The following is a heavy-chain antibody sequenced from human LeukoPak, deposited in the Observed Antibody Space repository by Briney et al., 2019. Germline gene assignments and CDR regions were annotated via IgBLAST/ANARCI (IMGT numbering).Heavy chain of an antibody. CDR3: ARDSSGYYYYFDY. V-gene: IGHV3-23*01. Sequence: PGGSLRLSCAASGFTFSSYAMSWVRQAPGKGLEWVSAISGSGGSTYYADSVKGRSTISRDNSKNTLYLQMNSLGAEDTAVYYCARDSSGYYYYFDYWGQGTLVTVSS. CDR1: GFTFSSYA. CDR2: ISGSGGST. D-gene: IGHD3-22*01. J-gene: IGHJ4*02.